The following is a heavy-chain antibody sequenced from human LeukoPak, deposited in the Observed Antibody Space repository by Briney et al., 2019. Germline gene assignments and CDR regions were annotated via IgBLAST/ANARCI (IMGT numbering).Heavy chain of an antibody. J-gene: IGHJ3*02. V-gene: IGHV4-59*01. CDR1: GHFIRSFP. Sequence: ADTLSLLCTVSGHFIRSFPWMCTRDPPEEALVRLGYIYYCGSTRSTPSLRSRLTISGDTSKNKFSLRLSSVTAADTAMYYCARDSGGAAGGSGMDYGFDIWSQGTMVTVSS. D-gene: IGHD6-13*01. CDR2: IYYCGST. CDR3: ARDSGGAAGGSGMDYGFDI.